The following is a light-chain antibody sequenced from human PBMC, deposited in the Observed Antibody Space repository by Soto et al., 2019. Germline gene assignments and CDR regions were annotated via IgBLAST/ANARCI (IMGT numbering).Light chain of an antibody. CDR2: DAS. V-gene: IGKV3-11*01. Sequence: EIVLTQSPATLSLSPGERDTLSCRASQSVSSYLGWYQQKPGQAPRLLIYDASNRATGIPARFSGSGSGTDFTLTISSLEPEDFAIYYCQHRTNWPLTFGGGTKVEIK. CDR3: QHRTNWPLT. CDR1: QSVSSY. J-gene: IGKJ4*01.